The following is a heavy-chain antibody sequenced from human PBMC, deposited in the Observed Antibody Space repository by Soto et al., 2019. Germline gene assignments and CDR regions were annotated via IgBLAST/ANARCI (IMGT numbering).Heavy chain of an antibody. D-gene: IGHD6-19*01. CDR3: AKGRGSGLACYFDN. CDR2: ISDTGAST. J-gene: IGHJ4*02. V-gene: IGHV3-23*01. CDR1: GFTFKESA. Sequence: EVRLLEAGGGLKQPGGSLRLSCAASGFTFKESAMNWVRQAPGKGLEWVASISDTGASTWYAESVRGRLSISRDNSKNTLYLQMNILRGEDTAAYDSAKGRGSGLACYFDNWGQGTLVTVSS.